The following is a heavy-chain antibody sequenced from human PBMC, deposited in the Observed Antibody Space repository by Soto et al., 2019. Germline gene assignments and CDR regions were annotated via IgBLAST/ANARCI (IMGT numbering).Heavy chain of an antibody. CDR3: ATSPPKTQYYYDSSGAGV. V-gene: IGHV4-4*02. Sequence: TSETLSLTCAVSGGSISSSNWWSWVRQPPGKGLEWIGEIYHSGTTNYNPSLKSRVTISTDKSKNQFSLKLISVTAADTAVYYCATSPPKTQYYYDSSGAGVWGQGTTVTVSS. CDR2: IYHSGTT. CDR1: GGSISSSNW. D-gene: IGHD3-22*01. J-gene: IGHJ6*02.